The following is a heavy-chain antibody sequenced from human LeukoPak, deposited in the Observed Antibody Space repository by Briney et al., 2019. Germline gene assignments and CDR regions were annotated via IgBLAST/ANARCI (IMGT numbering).Heavy chain of an antibody. CDR1: GYTFTNYA. J-gene: IGHJ4*02. Sequence: ASVKVSCKASGYTFTNYAMNWVRQAPGQGFEWMGWIKPNSGETLFAQKFQGRVTMTTDTSINTAYMELSRLRSDDTAIYYCAKELGHSGHGIDYWGQGTLVTVSS. D-gene: IGHD5-12*01. CDR3: AKELGHSGHGIDY. CDR2: IKPNSGET. V-gene: IGHV1-2*02.